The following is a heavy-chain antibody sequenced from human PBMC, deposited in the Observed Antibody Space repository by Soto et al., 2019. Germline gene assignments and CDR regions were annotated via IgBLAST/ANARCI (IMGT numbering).Heavy chain of an antibody. J-gene: IGHJ4*02. D-gene: IGHD4-17*01. V-gene: IGHV4-4*07. CDR3: ARDGDSAGGFHX. CDR1: GGSISIYY. Sequence: ETLSLTCTVSGGSISIYYWSWIRQPAGKGLELIGRIYTSGSTNYNPSLKSRVTMSVDTSKNHFSLKLSSVTAADTAVYYCARDGDSAGGFHXWGQATRVTVSX. CDR2: IYTSGST.